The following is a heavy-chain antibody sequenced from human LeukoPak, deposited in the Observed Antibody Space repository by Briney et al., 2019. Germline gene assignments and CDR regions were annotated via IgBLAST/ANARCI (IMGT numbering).Heavy chain of an antibody. J-gene: IGHJ4*02. V-gene: IGHV4-59*08. CDR3: ARGKAFDY. CDR1: GGSTSSYY. Sequence: SETLSLTYTVSGGSTSSYYWSWIRQPPGKGLEWIGYIYYSGSTNYNPSLKSRVSISVDTSKNQFSLKLSSVAAADTAVYYCARGKAFDYWGQGTLVTVSS. CDR2: IYYSGST.